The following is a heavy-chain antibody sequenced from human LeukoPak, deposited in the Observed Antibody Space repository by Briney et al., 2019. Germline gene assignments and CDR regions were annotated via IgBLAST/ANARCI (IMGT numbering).Heavy chain of an antibody. J-gene: IGHJ4*02. CDR2: ISSSSGPI. D-gene: IGHD3-10*01. CDR3: ARDFGHMGSGNSLGS. V-gene: IGHV3-48*04. Sequence: PGGSLRLSCAASGFTFSGYSMNWVRQAPGKGLEWVSYISSSSGPIYYADSVKGRFTISRDNAKNSLYLQMNSLRAEDTAVYYCARDFGHMGSGNSLGSWGQGTLVTVSS. CDR1: GFTFSGYS.